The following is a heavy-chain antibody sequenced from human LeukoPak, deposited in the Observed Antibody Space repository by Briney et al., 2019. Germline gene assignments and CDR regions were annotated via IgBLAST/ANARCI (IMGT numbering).Heavy chain of an antibody. CDR2: INPNNCDT. Sequence: ASVKVSCKACGYTFTAQYMHWVRQAPGQGLEWMGWINPNNCDTKYAQSFLGRIPMTRDTSTTTAYMELSSLRSDDTAVYFCASYPRSIPTPPFDYWGQGTLVTVSS. CDR3: ASYPRSIPTPPFDY. CDR1: GYTFTAQY. V-gene: IGHV1-2*02. D-gene: IGHD2-21*01. J-gene: IGHJ4*02.